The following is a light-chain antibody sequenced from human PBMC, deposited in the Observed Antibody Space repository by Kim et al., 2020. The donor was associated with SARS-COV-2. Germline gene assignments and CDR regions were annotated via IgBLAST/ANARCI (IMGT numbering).Light chain of an antibody. CDR2: GAS. CDR3: QQYNNWPPLT. V-gene: IGKV3-15*01. Sequence: IVMTQSPATLSVSPGERVTLSCRASQSISNSLAWYQQRPGQAPRLLIYGASTRATGVSARFSGSGSGTEFTLTIRSLQSEDSAVYYCQQYNNWPPLTFGGGTKVDIK. CDR1: QSISNS. J-gene: IGKJ4*01.